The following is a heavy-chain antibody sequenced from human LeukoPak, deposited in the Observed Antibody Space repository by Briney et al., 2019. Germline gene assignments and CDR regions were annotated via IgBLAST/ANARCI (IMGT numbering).Heavy chain of an antibody. CDR2: IYYSGST. J-gene: IGHJ5*02. CDR3: ARGATVTTRGWFDT. D-gene: IGHD4-11*01. V-gene: IGHV4-31*03. Sequence: SETLSLTCTVSGGSISSGGYYWSWIRQHPGKGLEWIGYIYYSGSTYYNPSLKSRVTISVDTSKNQFSLKLSSVTAADTAVYYCARGATVTTRGWFDTWGQGTLVTVSS. CDR1: GGSISSGGYY.